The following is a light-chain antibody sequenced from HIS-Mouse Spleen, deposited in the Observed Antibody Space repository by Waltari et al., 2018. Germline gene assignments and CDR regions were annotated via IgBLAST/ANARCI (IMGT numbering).Light chain of an antibody. V-gene: IGLV3-21*03. J-gene: IGLJ2*01. CDR2: DDS. CDR1: NIGSKS. Sequence: SYVLTQPPSVSVAPGKTARITCGGNNIGSKSVHWYQQKTGQAHVLVVYDDSDRPSGIPDRFSGSNSGKTATLTSSRGEAGDEADYYCQVWDSSSDHVVFGGGTKLTVL. CDR3: QVWDSSSDHVV.